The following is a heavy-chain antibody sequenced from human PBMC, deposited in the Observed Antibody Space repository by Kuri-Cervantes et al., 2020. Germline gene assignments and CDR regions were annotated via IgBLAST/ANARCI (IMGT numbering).Heavy chain of an antibody. CDR3: ARAGRGDSSSWFSSYYYYYMDV. J-gene: IGHJ6*03. D-gene: IGHD6-13*01. CDR1: GFTFSNHW. V-gene: IGHV3-7*04. Sequence: GGSLRLSCVAPGFTFSNHWMSWVRQAPGKGLEWVANIKQDGSEKYYVDSVKGRFTISRDNAKNSLYLQMNSLRAEDTAVYFCARAGRGDSSSWFSSYYYYYMDVWGKGTTVTVSS. CDR2: IKQDGSEK.